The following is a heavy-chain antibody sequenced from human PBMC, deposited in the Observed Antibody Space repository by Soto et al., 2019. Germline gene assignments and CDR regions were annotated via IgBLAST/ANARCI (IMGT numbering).Heavy chain of an antibody. D-gene: IGHD6-19*01. CDR2: ISYDGSNK. J-gene: IGHJ4*02. Sequence: QVQLVESGGGVVQPGRSLRLSCAASGFTFSSYGMHWVRQAPGKGLEWVAVISYDGSNKYYADSVKGRFTISRDNSKNTLYLQMNSLRAEDTAVYYCAKASAPYSSGWYPFDYWGQGTLVTVSS. V-gene: IGHV3-30*18. CDR3: AKASAPYSSGWYPFDY. CDR1: GFTFSSYG.